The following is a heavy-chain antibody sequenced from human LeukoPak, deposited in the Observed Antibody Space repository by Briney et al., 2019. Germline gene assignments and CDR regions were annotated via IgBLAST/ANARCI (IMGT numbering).Heavy chain of an antibody. D-gene: IGHD6-13*01. CDR2: ISSGSTTI. J-gene: IGHJ4*02. CDR3: VRVSYGSSWSDY. V-gene: IGHV3-48*02. CDR1: GFTFSNYN. Sequence: PGGSQRLSCAASGFTFSNYNMNWVRQGPGKGLEWVSYISSGSTTIYYADSVQGRFTISRDNAKNSLYLQMNSLTDEDTAVYYCVRVSYGSSWSDYWGQGTLVTVSS.